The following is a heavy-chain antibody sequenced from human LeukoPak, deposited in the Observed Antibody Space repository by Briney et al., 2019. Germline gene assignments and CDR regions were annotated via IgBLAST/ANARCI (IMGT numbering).Heavy chain of an antibody. D-gene: IGHD3-3*01. CDR3: ARGSTIFGVVIMFRDWFDT. CDR2: INPGGGST. Sequence: GASVKVSCKGSGYTFTSYYMHWVRQAPGQGLEWMGIINPGGGSTSYAQRFQGRVTMTRDTSTSTVYMELSSLRSEDTAVYYCARGSTIFGVVIMFRDWFDTWGQGTLVTVSS. CDR1: GYTFTSYY. V-gene: IGHV1-46*03. J-gene: IGHJ5*02.